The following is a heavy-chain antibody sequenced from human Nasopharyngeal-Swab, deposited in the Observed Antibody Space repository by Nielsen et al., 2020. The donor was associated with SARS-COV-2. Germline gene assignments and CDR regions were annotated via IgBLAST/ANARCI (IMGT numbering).Heavy chain of an antibody. CDR1: GGTFSSHA. J-gene: IGHJ6*03. D-gene: IGHD3-22*01. Sequence: SVKVSCKASGGTFSSHAISWVRQAPGQGLEWMGGIIPNFGTANYAQKFQGRVTITRDTSASTAYMELSSLRSEDTAVYYCARDRRSGYHYEGKDTYYYYMDVWGKGTTVTVSS. CDR3: ARDRRSGYHYEGKDTYYYYMDV. CDR2: IIPNFGTA. V-gene: IGHV1-69*05.